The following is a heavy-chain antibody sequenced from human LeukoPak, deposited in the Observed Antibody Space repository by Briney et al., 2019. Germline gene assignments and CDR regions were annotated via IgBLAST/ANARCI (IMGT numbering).Heavy chain of an antibody. CDR1: GGSISSYY. J-gene: IGHJ5*02. Sequence: SETLSLTCTVSGGSISSYYWNWIRQPPGRGLEWIGYIYYSGSTNYNPSLKSRVTISVDTSKNQFSLKLSSVTAADTAVYYCARSGFFYWFDPWGQGTLVTVSS. D-gene: IGHD5-12*01. V-gene: IGHV4-59*01. CDR3: ARSGFFYWFDP. CDR2: IYYSGST.